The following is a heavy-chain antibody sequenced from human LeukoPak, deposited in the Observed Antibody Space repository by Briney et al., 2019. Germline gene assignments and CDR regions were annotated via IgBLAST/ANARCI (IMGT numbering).Heavy chain of an antibody. J-gene: IGHJ4*02. CDR2: ISGSGGST. CDR3: AKAGVGASGVY. Sequence: GGSLRLSCAASGFTFSSYSMNWVRQAPGKGLEWVSAISGSGGSTYYADSVKGRFTISRDNSKNTLYLQMNSVRAEDTAVYYCAKAGVGASGVYWGQGTLVTVSS. D-gene: IGHD1-26*01. V-gene: IGHV3-23*01. CDR1: GFTFSSYS.